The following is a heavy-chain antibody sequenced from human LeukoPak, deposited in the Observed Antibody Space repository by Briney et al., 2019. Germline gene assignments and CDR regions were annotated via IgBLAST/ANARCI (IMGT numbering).Heavy chain of an antibody. CDR2: IYYSGST. D-gene: IGHD2-15*01. J-gene: IGHJ5*02. CDR3: ARGTPYCSGGSCYTDWFDP. CDR1: GGSISSYY. Sequence: SETLSLTCTVSGGSISSYYWSWIRQPPGKGLEWLGYIYYSGSTNYNPSLKSRVTISVDTSKNQFSLKLSSVTAADTAVYYCARGTPYCSGGSCYTDWFDPWGQGTLVTVSS. V-gene: IGHV4-59*01.